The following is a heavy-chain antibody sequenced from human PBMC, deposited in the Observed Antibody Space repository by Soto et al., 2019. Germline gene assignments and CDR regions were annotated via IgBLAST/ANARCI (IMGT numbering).Heavy chain of an antibody. V-gene: IGHV3-11*01. CDR2: ISNSAGTI. Sequence: GGSLRLSCAASGFTFSDFYMSWIRQAPGKGLEWISYISNSAGTIYYADSVKGRFTISRDNAKNSLYLQMHSLRAGDTAVYYCARDHFSASDYWGQGTLVTVSS. D-gene: IGHD6-19*01. CDR1: GFTFSDFY. CDR3: ARDHFSASDY. J-gene: IGHJ4*02.